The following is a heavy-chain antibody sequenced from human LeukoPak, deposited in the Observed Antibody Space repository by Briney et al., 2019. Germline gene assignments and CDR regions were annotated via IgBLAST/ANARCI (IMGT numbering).Heavy chain of an antibody. J-gene: IGHJ4*02. CDR2: ISHSGDA. CDR3: ATFRWAVGFEY. CDR1: GGSLSAYY. V-gene: IGHV4-34*01. Sequence: SETLSLTCAVYGGSLSAYYWTYIRQPPGKGLEWIGEISHSGDAKYNPSLKSRLSISVDTSKNQFSLKLNSVTAADTAVYYCATFRWAVGFEYWDQGTLVTVSS. D-gene: IGHD2-15*01.